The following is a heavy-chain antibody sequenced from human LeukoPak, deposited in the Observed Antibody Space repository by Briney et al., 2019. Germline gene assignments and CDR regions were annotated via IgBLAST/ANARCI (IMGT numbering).Heavy chain of an antibody. CDR3: ARGGWALC. D-gene: IGHD1-26*01. CDR1: EINFSTHA. V-gene: IGHV3-7*03. J-gene: IGHJ4*02. CDR2: IKLDGSEK. Sequence: GGSLRLPCSASEINFSTHAMSWVRQAPGKGLEWVANIKLDGSEKNYVDSVKGRFTISRDNAKNSLYLQMNSLRAEDTAVYYCARGGWALCWGQGTLVTVSS.